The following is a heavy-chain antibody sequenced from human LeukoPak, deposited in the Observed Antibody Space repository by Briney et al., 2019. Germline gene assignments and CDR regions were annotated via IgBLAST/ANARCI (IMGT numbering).Heavy chain of an antibody. D-gene: IGHD6-19*01. CDR3: LMYGSSGS. V-gene: IGHV3-7*05. CDR2: INPDGSVK. Sequence: GGSLRLSCAASGFSFSSNWMGWVRRAPGKGLEWVANINPDGSVKYYVDSVKGRFTISRDNAKKSLYLQMNSLRGEDTAVYYCLMYGSSGSWGQGTLATVTS. J-gene: IGHJ5*02. CDR1: GFSFSSNW.